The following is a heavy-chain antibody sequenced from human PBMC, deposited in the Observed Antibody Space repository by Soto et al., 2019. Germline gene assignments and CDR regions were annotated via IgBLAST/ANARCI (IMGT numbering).Heavy chain of an antibody. D-gene: IGHD4-4*01. J-gene: IGHJ6*02. Sequence: GGSLRLSCAASGFTVSSNYMSWVRQAPGKGLEWVSVIYSGGSTYYADSVKGRFTISRDNSKNTLYLQMNSLRAEDTAVYYCARAFGRTVTTVYYYYGMDVWGQGTTVTVSS. CDR1: GFTVSSNY. CDR3: ARAFGRTVTTVYYYYGMDV. V-gene: IGHV3-53*01. CDR2: IYSGGST.